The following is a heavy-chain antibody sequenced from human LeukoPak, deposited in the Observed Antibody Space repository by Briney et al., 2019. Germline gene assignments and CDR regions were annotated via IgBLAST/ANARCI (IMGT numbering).Heavy chain of an antibody. Sequence: GRSLRLSCAASGFTFDDYAMHWVRQAPGKGLDWVSGISWNSGTIGYADSVKGRFTISRDNAKNSLYLQMNSLRPEDTALYYCAKSMGVAVADDAFDIWGQGTMVTVSS. CDR2: ISWNSGTI. CDR1: GFTFDDYA. V-gene: IGHV3-9*01. D-gene: IGHD6-19*01. J-gene: IGHJ3*02. CDR3: AKSMGVAVADDAFDI.